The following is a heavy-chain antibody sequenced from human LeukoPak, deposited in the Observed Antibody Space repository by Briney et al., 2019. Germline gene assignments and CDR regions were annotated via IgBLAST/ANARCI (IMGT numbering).Heavy chain of an antibody. D-gene: IGHD5-12*01. CDR3: ARELGGYDPDYYYYYYMDV. CDR2: ISSGSSYI. J-gene: IGHJ6*03. V-gene: IGHV3-21*01. Sequence: GGSLRLSCAASGFTFSRSSMNWVRQAPGKGLEWVSSISSGSSYIYYTDSVKGRFTISRDNAKNSLYLQMNSLRAEDTAVYYCARELGGYDPDYYYYYYMDVWGKGTPVTISS. CDR1: GFTFSRSS.